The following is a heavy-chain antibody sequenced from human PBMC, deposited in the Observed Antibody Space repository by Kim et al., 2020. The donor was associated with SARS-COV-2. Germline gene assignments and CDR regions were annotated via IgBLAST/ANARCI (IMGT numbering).Heavy chain of an antibody. V-gene: IGHV4-31*03. CDR2: IYYSGST. CDR3: ARRGSSGRYISSWYNWFDP. Sequence: SETLSLTCTVSGGSISSGGYYWSWIRQHPGKGLEWIGYIYYSGSTYYNPSLKSRVTISVDTSKNQFSLKLSSVTAADTAVYYCARRGSSGRYISSWYNWFDPWGQGTLVTVSS. CDR1: GGSISSGGYY. D-gene: IGHD6-13*01. J-gene: IGHJ5*02.